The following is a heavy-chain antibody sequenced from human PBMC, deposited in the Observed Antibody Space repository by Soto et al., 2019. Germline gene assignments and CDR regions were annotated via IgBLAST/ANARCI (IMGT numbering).Heavy chain of an antibody. J-gene: IGHJ6*02. CDR1: GGTFSSYA. Sequence: SVKVSCKTSGGTFSSYAISWVRQAPGQGLEWMGGIIPIFDTANYAQKFQGRVTITADESTSTAYMELSSLRSEDTAVYYCARHNFISSSCYYYYYYSMDVGGQGTTFPVPS. CDR3: ARHNFISSSCYYYYYYSMDV. CDR2: IIPIFDTA. D-gene: IGHD2-2*01. V-gene: IGHV1-69*13.